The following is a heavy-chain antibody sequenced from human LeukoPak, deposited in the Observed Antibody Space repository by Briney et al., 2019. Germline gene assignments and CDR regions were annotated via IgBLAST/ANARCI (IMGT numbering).Heavy chain of an antibody. CDR1: GGSISSGSYC. V-gene: IGHV4-61*02. D-gene: IGHD3-10*01. J-gene: IGHJ3*02. CDR3: ARAQNYYGLTPDAFDI. Sequence: SETLSLTCTVSGGSISSGSYCWGWIRQPAGKGLEWIGRIYTSGSTNYNPSLKSRVTISVDTSKNQFSLKLSSVTAADTAVYYCARAQNYYGLTPDAFDIWGQGTMVTVSS. CDR2: IYTSGST.